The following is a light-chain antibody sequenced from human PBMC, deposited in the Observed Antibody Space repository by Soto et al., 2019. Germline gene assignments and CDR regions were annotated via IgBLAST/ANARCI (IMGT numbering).Light chain of an antibody. CDR1: SSNIGAGYD. V-gene: IGLV1-40*01. CDR2: GNS. CDR3: QSYYSSRSGLVV. Sequence: QSVLTQPPSVSGAPGQRVTISCTGSSSNIGAGYDVHWYQQLPGTAPKLLIYGNSNRPSGVPDRFSGSKSGTSASLAITGLQAEDEADYYCQSYYSSRSGLVVFGGGTKLTVL. J-gene: IGLJ2*01.